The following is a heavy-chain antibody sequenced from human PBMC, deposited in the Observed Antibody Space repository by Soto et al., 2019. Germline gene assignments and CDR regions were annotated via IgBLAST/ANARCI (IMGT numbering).Heavy chain of an antibody. J-gene: IGHJ6*04. CDR3: GSRPKWGRIYV. V-gene: IGHV4-59*01. CDR1: GGSISSYY. D-gene: IGHD2-8*01. CDR2: IYYSGST. Sequence: PSETLSLTCTVSGGSISSYYWSWIRQPPGKGLEWIGYIYYSGSTNYNPSLKSRVTISVDTSKNQFSLKLSSVTAADTAVYYCGSRPKWGRIYVWRKRTTVTVSS.